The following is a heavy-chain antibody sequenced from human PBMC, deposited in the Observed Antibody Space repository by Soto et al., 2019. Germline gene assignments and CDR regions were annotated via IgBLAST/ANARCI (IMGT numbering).Heavy chain of an antibody. CDR3: ARGRRTRTENTCDTDFDF. CDR2: SLCLNDRK. J-gene: IGHJ4*02. CDR1: GYTFSDYG. Sequence: QVHLVQSGAEVKTPGASVTIYCKASGYTFSDYGRHWIRQAPGQWPEWLGLSLCLNDRKEYSQKFQGRISLTRDTPATTPYMGLSRLRSENTPVYYRARGRRTRTENTCDTDFDFWGQGPLVSVSS. V-gene: IGHV1-3*01. D-gene: IGHD2-2*02.